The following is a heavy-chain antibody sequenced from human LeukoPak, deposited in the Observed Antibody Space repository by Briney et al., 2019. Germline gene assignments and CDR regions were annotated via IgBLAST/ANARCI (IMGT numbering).Heavy chain of an antibody. Sequence: GASVKVSCKASGGTFSSYAISWVRQAPGQGLEWMGGIIPIFGTANYAQKFQGRVTITADESTSTAYMELSRLRSEDTAVYYCASGTPTVTLAPYYYMDVWGKGTTVTVSS. CDR3: ASGTPTVTLAPYYYMDV. CDR2: IIPIFGTA. V-gene: IGHV1-69*13. J-gene: IGHJ6*03. D-gene: IGHD4-11*01. CDR1: GGTFSSYA.